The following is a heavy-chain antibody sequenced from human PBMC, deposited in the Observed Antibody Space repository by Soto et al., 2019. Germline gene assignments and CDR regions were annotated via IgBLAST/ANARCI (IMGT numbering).Heavy chain of an antibody. CDR2: VWNDAYNK. V-gene: IGHV3-33*08. CDR1: GFTFKDYG. Sequence: QIHLVESGGGVVQPGTSLRLSCAASGFTFKDYGMHWVRQAPGKGLEWVAGVWNDAYNKNYADSVRGRFTISRDNSKNTIYLQMDTLRGGDSALYFCARENGSGRTVINFDHWGQGTRVTVSP. J-gene: IGHJ4*02. D-gene: IGHD3-10*01. CDR3: ARENGSGRTVINFDH.